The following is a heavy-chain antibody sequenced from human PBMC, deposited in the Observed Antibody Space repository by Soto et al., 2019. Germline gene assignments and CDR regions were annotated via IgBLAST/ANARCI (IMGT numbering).Heavy chain of an antibody. D-gene: IGHD6-13*01. Sequence: QVQLVESGGGVVQPGRSLRLSCAASGFTFSSYAMHWVRHAPGKGLEWVAVISYDGSNKYYADSGKGRFTISRDNYKNTQYLQMNSLRAEDTAVYYCASSSSWLDYWGQGTLVTVSS. CDR3: ASSSSWLDY. CDR1: GFTFSSYA. CDR2: ISYDGSNK. V-gene: IGHV3-30-3*01. J-gene: IGHJ4*02.